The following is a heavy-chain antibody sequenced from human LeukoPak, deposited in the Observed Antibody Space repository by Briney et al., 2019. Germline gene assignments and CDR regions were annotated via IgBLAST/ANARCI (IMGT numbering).Heavy chain of an antibody. CDR1: GFTFSSYA. CDR3: AKSPAAHAYYYYYYMDV. CDR2: ISGSGGST. D-gene: IGHD2-2*01. Sequence: GGSLRLSCAASGFTFSSYAMSWVRQAPGKGREWVSAISGSGGSTYYADSVKGRFTISRDNSKNTLYLQMNSLRAEDTAVYYCAKSPAAHAYYYYYYMDVWGKGTTVTVSS. J-gene: IGHJ6*03. V-gene: IGHV3-23*01.